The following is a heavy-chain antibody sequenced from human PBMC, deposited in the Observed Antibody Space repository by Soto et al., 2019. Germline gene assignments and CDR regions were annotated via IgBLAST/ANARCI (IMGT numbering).Heavy chain of an antibody. D-gene: IGHD6-13*01. J-gene: IGHJ4*02. V-gene: IGHV3-23*01. CDR3: AKRRAGAAAGTRVFDY. CDR2: ISGSGGST. Sequence: EVQLLESGGGLVQPGGSLRLSCAASGFTFSSYAMSWVRQAPGKGLEWVSAISGSGGSTYYADSVKGRFTISRDNSKNTLYLQMNSLRADDTAVYYCAKRRAGAAAGTRVFDYWGQGTLVTVSS. CDR1: GFTFSSYA.